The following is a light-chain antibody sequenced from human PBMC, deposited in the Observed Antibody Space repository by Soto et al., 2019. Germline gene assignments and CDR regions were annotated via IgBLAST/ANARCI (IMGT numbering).Light chain of an antibody. Sequence: VWTQSPGTLSLSPGERVTLSCRASQTVRNNYLAWYQQKPGQAPRLMIYDASSRATGIPDRFIGGGSGTDCTLTISRLEPEDVAMYYCQQCGSSPITFGQGTRLEIK. V-gene: IGKV3-20*01. CDR1: QTVRNNY. CDR2: DAS. CDR3: QQCGSSPIT. J-gene: IGKJ5*01.